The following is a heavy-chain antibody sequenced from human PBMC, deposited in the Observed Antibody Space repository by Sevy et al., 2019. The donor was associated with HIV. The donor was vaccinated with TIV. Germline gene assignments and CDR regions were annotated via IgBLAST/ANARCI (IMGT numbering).Heavy chain of an antibody. CDR2: IYSGGSI. V-gene: IGHV3-53*01. CDR1: GFTVSRNY. J-gene: IGHJ4*02. Sequence: GGSLRLSCAASGFTVSRNYMSWVRQAPGKGLEWVSVIYSGGSIYYADSVKGRFTISRDNSKNTLYLQMNSLRAEDTAVYYCARERIVGATWGGFDYWGQGTLVTVSS. CDR3: ARERIVGATWGGFDY. D-gene: IGHD1-26*01.